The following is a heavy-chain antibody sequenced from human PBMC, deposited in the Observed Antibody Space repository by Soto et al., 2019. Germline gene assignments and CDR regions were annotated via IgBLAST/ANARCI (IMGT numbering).Heavy chain of an antibody. CDR3: ARPNLGYYFEY. CDR2: IYYSGST. D-gene: IGHD7-27*01. CDR1: SGSISSSSYY. J-gene: IGHJ4*02. V-gene: IGHV4-39*01. Sequence: SDTLSLTCTVSSGSISSSSYYGVLIRQPPWKGLEWIGSIYYSGSTYYNPSLKSRVTISVDTSKNQFSLKLSSVTAADTAVYYCARPNLGYYFEYWGQGTLVTVSS.